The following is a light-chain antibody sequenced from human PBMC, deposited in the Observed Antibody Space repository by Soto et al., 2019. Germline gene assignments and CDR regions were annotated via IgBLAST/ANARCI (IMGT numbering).Light chain of an antibody. CDR3: QHYGSSPWT. CDR1: QGVTTN. Sequence: EIVMTQSPATLFVSPGDRAILSCRAGQGVTTNFAWYQQKSGQSPRLLIYGASSRATGIPDRFSGSGSGTDFTLSISRPEPEDFAVYFCQHYGSSPWTFGQGTKVDI. V-gene: IGKV3-20*01. CDR2: GAS. J-gene: IGKJ1*01.